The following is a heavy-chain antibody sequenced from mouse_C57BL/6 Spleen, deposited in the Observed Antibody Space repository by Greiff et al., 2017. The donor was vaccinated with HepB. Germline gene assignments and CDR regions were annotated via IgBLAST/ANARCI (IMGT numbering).Heavy chain of an antibody. V-gene: IGHV5-6*01. CDR2: ISSGGSYT. D-gene: IGHD2-2*01. Sequence: EVKLMESGGDLVKPGGSLKLSCAASGFTFSSYGMSWVRQTPDKRLEWVATISSGGSYTYYPDSVKGRFTISRDNAKNTLYLQMSSLKSEDTAMYYCARLWLRRGDYWGQGTSVTVSS. J-gene: IGHJ4*01. CDR1: GFTFSSYG. CDR3: ARLWLRRGDY.